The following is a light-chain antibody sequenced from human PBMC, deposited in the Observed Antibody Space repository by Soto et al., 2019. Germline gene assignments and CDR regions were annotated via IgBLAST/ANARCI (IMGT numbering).Light chain of an antibody. V-gene: IGKV3-20*01. CDR3: QEYAGPPPIT. Sequence: EIVLTQSPDTLSLSPGERATLSCRASQSVRSERLAWYQQKRGRAPRLVIFDASFRASGIPERFRGSGSGTDFTLTITRLEPEDFAVYYCQEYAGPPPITFGRGTRLDIK. J-gene: IGKJ5*01. CDR1: QSVRSER. CDR2: DAS.